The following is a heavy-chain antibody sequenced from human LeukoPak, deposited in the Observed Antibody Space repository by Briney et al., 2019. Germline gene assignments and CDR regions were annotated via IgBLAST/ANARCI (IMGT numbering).Heavy chain of an antibody. CDR2: ISWDGEST. D-gene: IGHD3-22*01. Sequence: GGSLRLSCAASGFIFEDYAMHWVRQTPGKGLEWVSLISWDGESTYYADSVKGRFTISRDNAKNSLYLQMNSLRAEDTAVYYCSAGEGYYDSSDYYSAWAFNVWGQGTMVTVSS. J-gene: IGHJ3*01. CDR3: SAGEGYYDSSDYYSAWAFNV. CDR1: GFIFEDYA. V-gene: IGHV3-43D*03.